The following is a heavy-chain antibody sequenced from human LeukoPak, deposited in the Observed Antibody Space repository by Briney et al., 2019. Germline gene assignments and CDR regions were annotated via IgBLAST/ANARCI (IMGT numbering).Heavy chain of an antibody. CDR2: ISPGGQTT. Sequence: GGSLRLSCAASGFTFSDYHMNWIRQAPGKGLEWISYISPGGQTTYFADSVKGRVTLSRDNAKNSLSLQMNSLTADDTAVYYCAKTEYCGSSVCQAMTGTYYFNYWGQGTLVTVSS. CDR3: AKTEYCGSSVCQAMTGTYYFNY. V-gene: IGHV3-11*01. D-gene: IGHD2-2*01. J-gene: IGHJ4*02. CDR1: GFTFSDYH.